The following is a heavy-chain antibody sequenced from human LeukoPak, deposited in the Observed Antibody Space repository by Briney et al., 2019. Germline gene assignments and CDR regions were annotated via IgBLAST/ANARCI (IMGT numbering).Heavy chain of an antibody. CDR2: IRSYNGNT. D-gene: IGHD6-13*01. CDR3: ARDQIAAGLHWFDP. Sequence: ASVKVSCKASGYTFTSYGISWVRQAPGQGLEWMGWIRSYNGNTNFAQKLQGRVTMTTDTSTSTAYMELRSLRSDDTAVYYCARDQIAAGLHWFDPWGQRTLVTVSS. CDR1: GYTFTSYG. J-gene: IGHJ5*02. V-gene: IGHV1-18*01.